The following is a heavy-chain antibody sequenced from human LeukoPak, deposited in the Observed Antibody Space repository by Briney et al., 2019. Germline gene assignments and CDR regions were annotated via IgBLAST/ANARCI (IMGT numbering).Heavy chain of an antibody. J-gene: IGHJ3*02. V-gene: IGHV3-7*01. CDR1: RFTFSSYW. CDR2: IKEDGSEK. CDR3: ARVAEWELLARAFDI. D-gene: IGHD1-26*01. Sequence: GGSLRLSCAASRFTFSSYWMSWVRQAPGKGLEWVANIKEDGSEKYYVDSVKGRFTISRDNAKNSLYLQMNSLRAEDTAVYYCARVAEWELLARAFDIWGQGTMVTVSS.